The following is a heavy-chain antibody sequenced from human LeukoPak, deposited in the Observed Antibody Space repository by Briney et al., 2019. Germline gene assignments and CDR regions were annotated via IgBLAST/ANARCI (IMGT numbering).Heavy chain of an antibody. Sequence: GGSLRLSCAASGFTFTSDSMNWVRQAPGKGLEWLSYISASSSTKYYADSVRGRFSISRDNAKNSVFLQMNSLRDDDTAVYHCARSQAIPGGTYYHYGMDVWGQGTTVTVSS. V-gene: IGHV3-48*02. J-gene: IGHJ6*02. CDR2: ISASSSTK. CDR3: ARSQAIPGGTYYHYGMDV. D-gene: IGHD1-14*01. CDR1: GFTFTSDS.